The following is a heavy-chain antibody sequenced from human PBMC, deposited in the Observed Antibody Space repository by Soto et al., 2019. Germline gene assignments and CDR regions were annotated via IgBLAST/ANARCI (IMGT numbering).Heavy chain of an antibody. J-gene: IGHJ6*02. CDR3: ARILYSSQRDGVDV. Sequence: GSLRRSGAASGCTFGSYPMTWVRQAPGKGLEWVSSISSGSDTIFYADSVKGRFTISRDNSRATLYLQMNSLRAEDMAIYYCARILYSSQRDGVDVWGQGTKVTVSS. D-gene: IGHD2-8*01. CDR1: GCTFGSYP. CDR2: ISSGSDTI. V-gene: IGHV3-23*01.